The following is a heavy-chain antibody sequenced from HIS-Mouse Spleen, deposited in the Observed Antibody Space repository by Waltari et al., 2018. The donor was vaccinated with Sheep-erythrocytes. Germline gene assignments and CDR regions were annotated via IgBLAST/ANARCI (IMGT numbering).Heavy chain of an antibody. CDR2: IYYSWGT. CDR3: ARDEGTYYDFWSGYPPSYYFDY. D-gene: IGHD3-3*01. CDR1: GGSISSSSYY. V-gene: IGHV4-39*07. Sequence: QLQLQESGPGLVKPSETLSLTCTVSGGSISSSSYYWGWIRQPPGKGLEWIGSIYYSWGTSANPSLKSRCTISVDTAKNQCSLKLSSVTAADTAVYYCARDEGTYYDFWSGYPPSYYFDYWGQGTLVTVSS. J-gene: IGHJ4*02.